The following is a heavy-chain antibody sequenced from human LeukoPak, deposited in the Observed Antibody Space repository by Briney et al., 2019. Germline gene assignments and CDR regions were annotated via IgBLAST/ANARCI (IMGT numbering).Heavy chain of an antibody. Sequence: SETLSLTCAVSGGSISSSNWWSWVRQPPGKGLEWIGEIYHSGSTNYNPSLKSRVTISVDKSKNQFSLKLSSVTAADTAVYYCARVGLLWFGEPVYYFDYWGQGTLVTVSS. J-gene: IGHJ4*02. CDR3: ARVGLLWFGEPVYYFDY. CDR1: GGSISSSNW. CDR2: IYHSGST. V-gene: IGHV4-4*02. D-gene: IGHD3-10*01.